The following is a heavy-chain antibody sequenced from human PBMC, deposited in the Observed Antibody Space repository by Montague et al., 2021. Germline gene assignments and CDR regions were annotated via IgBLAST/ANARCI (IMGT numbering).Heavy chain of an antibody. Sequence: CAIPGDSVSSTPTAWHWIRQSPSRGLEWLGRTYYRSRWYFDYAPAVKSRITIQPDTATNQFSLQVNSVTPEDTAVYFCARDHGLINAWAYWGQGTLVTVSS. CDR3: ARDHGLINAWAY. CDR2: TYYRSRWYF. J-gene: IGHJ4*02. CDR1: GDSVSSTPTA. V-gene: IGHV6-1*01. D-gene: IGHD2-8*01.